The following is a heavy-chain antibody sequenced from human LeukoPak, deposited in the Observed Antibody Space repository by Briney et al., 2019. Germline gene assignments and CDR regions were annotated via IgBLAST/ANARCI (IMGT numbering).Heavy chain of an antibody. D-gene: IGHD5-12*01. CDR1: GYTFTGYY. CDR2: IYPNSGGT. CDR3: AKAYSGYDGFDY. V-gene: IGHV1-2*02. J-gene: IGHJ4*02. Sequence: APVKVSCKASGYTFTGYYVHWVRQAPGQGLEWMGWIYPNSGGTNYAQKFQGRVTMTRDMSISTAYMELSRLRSDDTAVYYCAKAYSGYDGFDYWGQGTLVTVSS.